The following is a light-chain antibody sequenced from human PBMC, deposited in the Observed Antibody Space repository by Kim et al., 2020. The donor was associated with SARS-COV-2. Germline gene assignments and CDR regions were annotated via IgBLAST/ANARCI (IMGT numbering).Light chain of an antibody. J-gene: IGLJ2*01. CDR2: DKN. CDR1: SLRSYY. V-gene: IGLV3-19*01. CDR3: NSRESGVNHVI. Sequence: SSELTQDPAVSVALGQTVRITCQGDSLRSYYATWYQQKPGQAPVLVIYDKNNRPSGIPALFSGSYSGNTASLTITGAQAGDEAVYYCNSRESGVNHVIFG.